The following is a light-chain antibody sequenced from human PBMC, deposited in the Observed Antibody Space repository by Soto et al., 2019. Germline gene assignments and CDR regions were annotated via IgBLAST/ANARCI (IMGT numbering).Light chain of an antibody. CDR1: SSDVGSYNL. CDR2: EGS. J-gene: IGLJ1*01. Sequence: SALTQPASVSGSPGQWITISCTGTSSDVGSYNLVSWYQQHPGKAPKLMIYEGSKRPSGVSNRFSGSKSGNTASLTISGLQAEDEADYYCCSYAGSNYVFGTGTKVTVL. CDR3: CSYAGSNYV. V-gene: IGLV2-23*01.